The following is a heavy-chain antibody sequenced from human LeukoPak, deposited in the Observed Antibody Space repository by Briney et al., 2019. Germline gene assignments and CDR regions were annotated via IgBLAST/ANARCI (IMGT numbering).Heavy chain of an antibody. V-gene: IGHV1-2*02. J-gene: IGHJ4*02. Sequence: ASVKVSFTASGYTFTGYYMHWVRQAPGQGLERMGWINPNSGGTNYAQKFQGRVTMTRDTSISTAYMELSRLRSDDTAVYYCARVDYSGYDSVFDYWRQGTLVTVSS. D-gene: IGHD5-12*01. CDR2: INPNSGGT. CDR3: ARVDYSGYDSVFDY. CDR1: GYTFTGYY.